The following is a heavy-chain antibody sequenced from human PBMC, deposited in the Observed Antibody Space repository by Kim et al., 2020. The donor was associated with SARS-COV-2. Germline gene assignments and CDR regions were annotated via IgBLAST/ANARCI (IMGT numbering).Heavy chain of an antibody. V-gene: IGHV1-46*01. CDR2: INPSGGST. CDR3: ARDEEPGYSSSWHQH. Sequence: ASVKVSCKASGYTFTSYYMHWVRQAPGQGLEWMGIINPSGGSTSYAQKFQGRVTMTRDTSTSTVYMELSSLRSEDTAVYYCARDEEPGYSSSWHQHWGQGTLVTVSS. D-gene: IGHD6-13*01. J-gene: IGHJ1*01. CDR1: GYTFTSYY.